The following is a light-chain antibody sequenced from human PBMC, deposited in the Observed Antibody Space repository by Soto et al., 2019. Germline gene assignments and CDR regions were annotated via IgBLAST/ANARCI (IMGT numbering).Light chain of an antibody. CDR1: SGHSSDA. CDR3: QTWGTGIHYV. Sequence: QLVLTQWPSASASLGASVKLTCTLSSGHSSDAIAWHQQQPEKGPRYLMKLNSDGSQSEGDGIPDRFSGSSSGAERYLTISSLQSEDEVDYYCQTWGTGIHYVFGTGTKVTVL. J-gene: IGLJ1*01. V-gene: IGLV4-69*01. CDR2: LNSDGSQ.